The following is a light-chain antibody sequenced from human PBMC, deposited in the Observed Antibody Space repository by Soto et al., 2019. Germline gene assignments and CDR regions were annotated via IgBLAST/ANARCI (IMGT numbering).Light chain of an antibody. J-gene: IGLJ1*01. V-gene: IGLV2-14*03. CDR2: DVS. CDR1: SSDVGGYNY. CDR3: SSYTTSNTRQMF. Sequence: QSVLTQPASVSGSPGQSITISCTGTSSDVGGYNYVSWYQHHPGKAPKLLIYDVSNRPSGISNRFSGSKSDNTASLTISGLQPEDEAVYYCSSYTTSNTRQMFFGIGTKATAL.